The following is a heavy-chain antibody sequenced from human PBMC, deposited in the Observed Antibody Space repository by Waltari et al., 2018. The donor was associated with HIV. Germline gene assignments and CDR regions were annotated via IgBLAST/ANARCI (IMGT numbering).Heavy chain of an antibody. CDR3: AREGNNYGLFY. J-gene: IGHJ4*02. Sequence: QVQLQESGPGLVKPSQSLSLTCTVSGGSVRSGAYSWTWIRQPPGKGLGWIGNLHSSGNTDYNPSLKSRVTISADRAQNRFSLMLSSVTAADTAVYYCAREGNNYGLFYWGQGTLVIVSS. CDR1: GGSVRSGAYS. D-gene: IGHD5-18*01. CDR2: LHSSGNT. V-gene: IGHV4-30-4*08.